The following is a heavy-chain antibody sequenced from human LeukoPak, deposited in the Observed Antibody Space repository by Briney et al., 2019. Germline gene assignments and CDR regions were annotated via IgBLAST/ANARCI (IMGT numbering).Heavy chain of an antibody. CDR2: ISAYSGNT. CDR1: GYTFSTHG. CDR3: ARAKGGRTYLTN. J-gene: IGHJ4*02. D-gene: IGHD3-9*01. Sequence: GASVKVSCKASGYTFSTHGINWVRQAPGQGLEWMGWISAYSGNTIYAQKLQGRVTMTTDTSTSTAYMELRSLRSDDTAVYYCARAKGGRTYLTNWGQGTLVTVSS. V-gene: IGHV1-18*01.